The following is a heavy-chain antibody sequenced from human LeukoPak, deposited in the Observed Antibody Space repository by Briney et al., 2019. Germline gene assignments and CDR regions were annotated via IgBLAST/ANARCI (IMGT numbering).Heavy chain of an antibody. Sequence: PGGSLRLSCAASGFTFSDYYMSWIRQAPGKGLEWVSYISSSGSTIYYADSVKGRFTISRDNAKNSLYLQMNSLRAEDTAVYYCARAWGCGGDCEVYDAFDIWGQGTMVTVSS. CDR1: GFTFSDYY. V-gene: IGHV3-11*01. D-gene: IGHD2-21*02. J-gene: IGHJ3*02. CDR2: ISSSGSTI. CDR3: ARAWGCGGDCEVYDAFDI.